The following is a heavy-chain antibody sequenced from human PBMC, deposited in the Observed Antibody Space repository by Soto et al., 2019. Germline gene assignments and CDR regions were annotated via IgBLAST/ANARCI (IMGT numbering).Heavy chain of an antibody. CDR1: GGSIISSNW. Sequence: SETLSLTCAVSGGSIISSNWCNWVRQPPGKGLEWIGEIYHSGSTYYKPSLKSRVAMSVDTSKNQFSLKLTSATAADTAVYYCARRDWSGSTSHFYFDYWGQGVQVTVSS. CDR3: ARRDWSGSTSHFYFDY. J-gene: IGHJ4*02. CDR2: IYHSGST. D-gene: IGHD3-9*01. V-gene: IGHV4-4*02.